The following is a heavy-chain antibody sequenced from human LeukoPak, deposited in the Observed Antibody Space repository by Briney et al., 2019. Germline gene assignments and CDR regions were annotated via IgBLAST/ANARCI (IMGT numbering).Heavy chain of an antibody. Sequence: ASVKVSCKASGYTFTGYYMHWVRQAPGQGLEWMGRINPNSGGTNYAQKFQGRVTMTRDTSISTAYMELSRLRSDDTAVYYCARDPPWGLTGTRGDDYWGQGTLVTVSS. V-gene: IGHV1-2*06. D-gene: IGHD1-7*01. J-gene: IGHJ4*02. CDR2: INPNSGGT. CDR3: ARDPPWGLTGTRGDDY. CDR1: GYTFTGYY.